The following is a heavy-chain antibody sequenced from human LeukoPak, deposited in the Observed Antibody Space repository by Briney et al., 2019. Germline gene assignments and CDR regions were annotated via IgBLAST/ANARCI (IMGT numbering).Heavy chain of an antibody. CDR3: ARDQDCSSTSCYTYYFDY. CDR1: GYTFTSYG. J-gene: IGHJ4*02. CDR2: ISASNRNT. V-gene: IGHV1-18*01. Sequence: GASVKVSCKASGYTFTSYGISWVRQAPGQGLEWMGWISASNRNTKYAQKLQGRVTMTTDTSTSTAYMELRSPRSDDTAVYYCARDQDCSSTSCYTYYFDYWGQGTLVTVSS. D-gene: IGHD2-2*01.